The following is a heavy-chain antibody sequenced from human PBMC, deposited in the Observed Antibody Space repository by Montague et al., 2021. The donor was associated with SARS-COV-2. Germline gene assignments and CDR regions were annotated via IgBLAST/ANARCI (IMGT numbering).Heavy chain of an antibody. D-gene: IGHD5-24*01. CDR3: ARGDGYNPPTDIDN. CDR2: ISYDGSSK. CDR1: GFIFSNFA. V-gene: IGHV3-30*04. J-gene: IGHJ4*02. Sequence: SLILSCAASGFIFSNFAFHWVRQAPVKGLEWVAVISYDGSSKDYXESVRGRFTVSRDNSQKTLYVQLNSLRVEDTAIYYCARGDGYNPPTDIDNWGQGTLVTVSS.